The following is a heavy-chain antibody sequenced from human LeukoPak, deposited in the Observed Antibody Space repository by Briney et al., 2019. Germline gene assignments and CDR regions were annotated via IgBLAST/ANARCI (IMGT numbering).Heavy chain of an antibody. Sequence: ASVKVSCKASGYTFTSYGISWVRQAPGQGLEWTGWISAYNGNTNYAQKLQGRVTMTTDTSTSTAYMELRSLRSDDTAVYYCARERSQSYYDILTGYYTGAGFDYWGQGTLVTVSS. D-gene: IGHD3-9*01. V-gene: IGHV1-18*01. J-gene: IGHJ4*02. CDR2: ISAYNGNT. CDR3: ARERSQSYYDILTGYYTGAGFDY. CDR1: GYTFTSYG.